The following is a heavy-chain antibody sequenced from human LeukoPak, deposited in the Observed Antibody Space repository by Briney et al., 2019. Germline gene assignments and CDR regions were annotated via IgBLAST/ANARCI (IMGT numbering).Heavy chain of an antibody. CDR2: ISGSGDKR. J-gene: IGHJ4*02. CDR3: AKPARTDYADY. D-gene: IGHD1-14*01. Sequence: GGSLRLSCAASGFTFSSYAMNWVRQVPGKGLEWVSSISGSGDKRYYADSVKGRFTISRDNSENTLYLQMNSLRAEDTAVYYCAKPARTDYADYWGQGTQVTVSS. CDR1: GFTFSSYA. V-gene: IGHV3-23*01.